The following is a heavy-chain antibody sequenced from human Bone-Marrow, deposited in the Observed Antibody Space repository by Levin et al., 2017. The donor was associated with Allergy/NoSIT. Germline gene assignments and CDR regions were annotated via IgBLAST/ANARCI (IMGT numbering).Heavy chain of an antibody. CDR1: GFTVSNNQ. V-gene: IGHV3-66*02. J-gene: IGHJ4*02. D-gene: IGHD2-8*01. CDR3: TRAPGANGDY. Sequence: GGSLRLSCAASGFTVSNNQMTWVRQAPGKGLEGVSVIYSGGGTHYADSVKGRFTISRDSSKNTLYLQMNSLRADDTAVYYCTRAPGANGDYWGQGTLVTVSS. CDR2: IYSGGGT.